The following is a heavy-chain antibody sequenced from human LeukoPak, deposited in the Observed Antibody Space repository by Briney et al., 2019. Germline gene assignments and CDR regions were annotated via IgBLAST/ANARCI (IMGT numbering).Heavy chain of an antibody. CDR1: GYTFTSYA. J-gene: IGHJ5*02. V-gene: IGHV7-4-1*02. Sequence: GASVKVSCTASGYTFTSYAMNWVRQAPGQGLEWMGWINTNTGNPTYAQGFTGRFVFSLDTSVSTAYLQISSLKAEDTAVYYCASLARGATTADWFDPWGQGTLVTVSS. D-gene: IGHD5-24*01. CDR2: INTNTGNP. CDR3: ASLARGATTADWFDP.